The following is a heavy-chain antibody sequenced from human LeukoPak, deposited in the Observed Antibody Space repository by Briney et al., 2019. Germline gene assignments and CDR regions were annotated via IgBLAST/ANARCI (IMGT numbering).Heavy chain of an antibody. CDR3: AKSGLDCTNGVCYSWFDP. Sequence: GGSLRLSCAASGFTFSSYAMSWVRQAPGKGLEWVSAISGSGGSTYYADSVRGRFTISRDNSKNTLYLQMNSLRAEDTAVYYCAKSGLDCTNGVCYSWFDPWGQGTLVTVSS. CDR2: ISGSGGST. D-gene: IGHD2-8*01. V-gene: IGHV3-23*01. J-gene: IGHJ5*02. CDR1: GFTFSSYA.